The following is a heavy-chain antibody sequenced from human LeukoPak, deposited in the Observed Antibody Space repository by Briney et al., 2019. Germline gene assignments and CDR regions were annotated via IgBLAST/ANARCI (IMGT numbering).Heavy chain of an antibody. CDR1: GYTFTSYG. D-gene: IGHD3-22*01. J-gene: IGHJ4*02. V-gene: IGHV1-18*01. CDR3: ARGPYYDSSGYYARY. Sequence: ASVKVSCKASGYTFTSYGISWVRQAPGQGLEWMGWISAYNGNTNYAQKLQGRVTMTRDTSTSTVYMELSSLRSEDTAVYYCARGPYYDSSGYYARYWGQGTLVTVSS. CDR2: ISAYNGNT.